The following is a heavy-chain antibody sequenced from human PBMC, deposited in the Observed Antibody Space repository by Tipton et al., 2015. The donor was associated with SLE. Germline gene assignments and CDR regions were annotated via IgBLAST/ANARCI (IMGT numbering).Heavy chain of an antibody. D-gene: IGHD4-17*01. V-gene: IGHV3-48*03. J-gene: IGHJ3*02. CDR1: GFTFSSYE. CDR3: VRDFGAVYGDYVHTIDGFDM. CDR2: ISSGGSVI. Sequence: GSLRLSCAASGFTFSSYEMNWVRQAPGKGLEWVSYISSGGSVIYYADSVKGRFTTSRDNAENSLDLQMTSLRAEDTAVYYCVRDFGAVYGDYVHTIDGFDMWGQGTMVTVSS.